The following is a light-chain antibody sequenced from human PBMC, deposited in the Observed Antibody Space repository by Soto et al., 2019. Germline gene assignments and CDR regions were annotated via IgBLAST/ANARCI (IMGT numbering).Light chain of an antibody. V-gene: IGLV2-11*01. CDR1: SSDVGDSDS. Sequence: QSALTQPRSVSGSFGQSVTISCTGTSSDVGDSDSVSWYQQHPGRAPKLMISDVDKRPSGVPDRFSGSKSGNTASLTIPGLQSDDEADYYCCSYAGSHTWVFGGGTKLTVL. CDR3: CSYAGSHTWV. J-gene: IGLJ3*02. CDR2: DVD.